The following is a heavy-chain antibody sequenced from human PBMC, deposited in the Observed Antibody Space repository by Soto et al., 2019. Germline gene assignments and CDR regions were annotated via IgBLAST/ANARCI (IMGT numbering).Heavy chain of an antibody. J-gene: IGHJ5*02. D-gene: IGHD3-10*01. V-gene: IGHV4-34*01. CDR1: GGSFSGYY. CDR3: ATYITMVRGVYWFDP. CDR2: INHSGST. Sequence: SETLSLTCAVYGGSFSGYYWSWIRQPPGKGLEWIGEINHSGSTNYNPSLKSRVTISVDTSKNQFSLKLSSVTAADTAVYYCATYITMVRGVYWFDPWGQETLVTVSS.